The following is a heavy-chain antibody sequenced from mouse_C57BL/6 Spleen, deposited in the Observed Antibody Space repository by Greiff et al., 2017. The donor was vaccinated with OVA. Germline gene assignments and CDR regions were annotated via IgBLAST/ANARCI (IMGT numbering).Heavy chain of an antibody. CDR3: ARSRMCYVSCFAMDY. V-gene: IGHV1-26*01. D-gene: IGHD1-1*01. J-gene: IGHJ4*01. CDR1: GYTFTDYY. CDR2: INPNNGGT. Sequence: EVQLQQSGPELVKPGASVKISCKASGYTFTDYYMNWVKQSHGKSLEWIGDINPNNGGTSYNQKFKGKATLTVDKSSSTAYMELSSLTSAYSAVSSCARSRMCYVSCFAMDYWGQGTSVTVSP.